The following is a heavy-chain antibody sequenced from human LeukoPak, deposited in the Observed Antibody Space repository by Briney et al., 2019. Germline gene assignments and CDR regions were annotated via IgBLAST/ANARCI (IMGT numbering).Heavy chain of an antibody. D-gene: IGHD2/OR15-2a*01. CDR1: GFIFSTYG. J-gene: IGHJ6*03. CDR2: IQYDGSNK. V-gene: IGHV3-30*02. CDR3: ANSPSTPYSSYYMDV. Sequence: GGSLRLSCDMSGFIFSTYGIHWVRQAPGKGLEWVTFIQYDGSNKYYADSVKGRFTLSRDNSNKMVYLQMNSLRAEDTAVYYCANSPSTPYSSYYMDVWGKGTTVTVSS.